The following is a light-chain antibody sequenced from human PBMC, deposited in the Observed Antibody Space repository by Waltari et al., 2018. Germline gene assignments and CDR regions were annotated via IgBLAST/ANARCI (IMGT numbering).Light chain of an antibody. CDR1: QSVSSSY. J-gene: IGKJ1*01. Sequence: ETVLTQSPGTLSLSPGERATLSCRASQSVSSSYLVWYQQKPGQAPRLLIYGTSSRATGIPDRFSRSGSGTDFTLTISRLEPEDFAVYYCHQYGNSRTFGQGTKVEIK. V-gene: IGKV3-20*01. CDR3: HQYGNSRT. CDR2: GTS.